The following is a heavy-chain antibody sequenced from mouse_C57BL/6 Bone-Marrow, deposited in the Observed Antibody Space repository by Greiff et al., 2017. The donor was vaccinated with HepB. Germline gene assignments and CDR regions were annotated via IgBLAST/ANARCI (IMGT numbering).Heavy chain of an antibody. V-gene: IGHV1-4*01. CDR3: AGFYYDYDDAMDY. CDR2: INPSSGYT. Sequence: VKLMESGAELARPGASVKMSCKASGYTFTSYTMHWVKQRPGQGLEWIGYINPSSGYTKYNQKFKDKATLTADKSSSTAYMQLSSLTSEDSAVYYCAGFYYDYDDAMDYWGQGTSVTVSS. CDR1: GYTFTSYT. J-gene: IGHJ4*01. D-gene: IGHD2-4*01.